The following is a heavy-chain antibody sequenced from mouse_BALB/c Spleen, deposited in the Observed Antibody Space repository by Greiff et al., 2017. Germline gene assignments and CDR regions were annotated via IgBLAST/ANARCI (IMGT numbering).Heavy chain of an antibody. D-gene: IGHD1-1*01. Sequence: EVMLVESGGGLVKPGGSLKLSCAASGFTFSSYAMSWVRQTPEKRLEWVASISSGGSTYYPDSVKGRFTISRDNARNILYLQMSSLRSEDTAMYYCARGLYYGSSYAMDYWGQGTSVTVSS. CDR3: ARGLYYGSSYAMDY. CDR1: GFTFSSYA. J-gene: IGHJ4*01. CDR2: ISSGGST. V-gene: IGHV5-6-5*01.